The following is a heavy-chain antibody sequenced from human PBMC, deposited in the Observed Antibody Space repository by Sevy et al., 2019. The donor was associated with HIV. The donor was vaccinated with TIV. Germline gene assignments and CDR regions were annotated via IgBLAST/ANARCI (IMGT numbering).Heavy chain of an antibody. CDR2: VDHSGGT. Sequence: ETLSLTCAVYGESVSSSYWTWIRQPPGGGLDWVGEVDHSGGTSYNPSLKSRATVSLDTSKGQFSLKLNSVTAADTAMYFCARGRSPKRLPLLYSGYDHMTAHFFDYWGQGALVTVSS. CDR3: ARGRSPKRLPLLYSGYDHMTAHFFDY. J-gene: IGHJ4*02. D-gene: IGHD5-12*01. CDR1: GESVSSSY. V-gene: IGHV4-34*01.